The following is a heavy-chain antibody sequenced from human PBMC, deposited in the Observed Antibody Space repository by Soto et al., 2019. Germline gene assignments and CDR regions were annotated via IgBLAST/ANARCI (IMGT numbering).Heavy chain of an antibody. CDR1: GGSISSGGHY. CDR3: ARDKVAVPRAMDV. CDR2: IYYSGST. Sequence: PSETLSLTCTVSGGSISSGGHYWSWIRQHPGKGLEWIGYIYYSGSTYYNPSLKSRVTISVDTSKNQFSLQLSFVTAADTAVYCCARDKVAVPRAMDVWGQGTTVTVSS. V-gene: IGHV4-31*03. J-gene: IGHJ6*02. D-gene: IGHD6-19*01.